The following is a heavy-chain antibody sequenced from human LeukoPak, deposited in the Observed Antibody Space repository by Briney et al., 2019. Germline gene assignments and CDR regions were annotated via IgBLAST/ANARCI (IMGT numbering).Heavy chain of an antibody. J-gene: IGHJ4*02. CDR1: GFTFSSYG. CDR2: IRYDGSNK. V-gene: IGHV3-30*02. Sequence: GGSLRLSCAASGFTFSSYGMHWVRQAPGKGLEWVAFIRYDGSNKYYADSVKGRFTISRDNSKNTLYLQMNSLRAEDTAVYYCAKDAYMATVTTGFDCWGQGTLVTVSS. CDR3: AKDAYMATVTTGFDC. D-gene: IGHD4-17*01.